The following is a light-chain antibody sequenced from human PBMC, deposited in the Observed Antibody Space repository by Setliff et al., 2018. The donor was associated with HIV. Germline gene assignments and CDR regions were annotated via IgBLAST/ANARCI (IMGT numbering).Light chain of an antibody. Sequence: QSVLTQPRSVSGSPGQSVTISCTGTSSDVGGYNYVSWYQQHPGKAPKLMIYDVSKRPSGIPDRFSGSKSGNTASLTIPGLQAEDEADYYCCSYAGSYTYVFGTGSKV. CDR1: SSDVGGYNY. J-gene: IGLJ1*01. CDR3: CSYAGSYTYV. CDR2: DVS. V-gene: IGLV2-11*01.